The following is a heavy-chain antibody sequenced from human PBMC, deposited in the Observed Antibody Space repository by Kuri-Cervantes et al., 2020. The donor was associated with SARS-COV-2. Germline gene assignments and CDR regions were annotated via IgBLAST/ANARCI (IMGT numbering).Heavy chain of an antibody. CDR2: ISYDGSNK. D-gene: IGHD1/OR15-1a*01. V-gene: IGHV3-30*03. CDR1: GFTVSSNY. J-gene: IGHJ4*02. CDR3: ARGSVGTTVRDIDY. Sequence: GESLKISCAASGFTVSSNYMSWVRQAPGKGLEWVAVISYDGSNKYYADSVKGRFTISRDNSKNTLYLQMNSLRAEDTAVYYCARGSVGTTVRDIDYWGQGTLVTVSS.